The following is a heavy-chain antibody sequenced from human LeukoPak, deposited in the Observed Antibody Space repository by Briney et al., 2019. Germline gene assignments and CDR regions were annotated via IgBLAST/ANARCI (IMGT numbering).Heavy chain of an antibody. V-gene: IGHV1-2*02. CDR2: INPNSGGT. CDR3: TRPYYDFWSGYADNWFDL. D-gene: IGHD3-3*01. J-gene: IGHJ5*02. Sequence: GASVKVSCKASGYAFTGYYMHWLRQAPRQRLEWMGWINPNSGGTNYVQKFQGRVIMTRDTSISTAYMELSRLRSDDTAVYYSTRPYYDFWSGYADNWFDLWGQGTLVTVSS. CDR1: GYAFTGYY.